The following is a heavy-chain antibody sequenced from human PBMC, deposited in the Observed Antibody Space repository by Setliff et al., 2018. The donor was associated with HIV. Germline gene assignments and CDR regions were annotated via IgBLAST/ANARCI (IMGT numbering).Heavy chain of an antibody. Sequence: SETLSLTCPVSGGSISSSDYYWHWIRQHPEKALEWIGYIFHSGDTYYNPSLKSRISMSVDTSKNQFSLELTSLTAADTAVYYCATRPRIAARPFDYWGQGMLVTVSS. V-gene: IGHV4-31*03. CDR2: IFHSGDT. D-gene: IGHD6-6*01. CDR3: ATRPRIAARPFDY. CDR1: GGSISSSDYY. J-gene: IGHJ4*02.